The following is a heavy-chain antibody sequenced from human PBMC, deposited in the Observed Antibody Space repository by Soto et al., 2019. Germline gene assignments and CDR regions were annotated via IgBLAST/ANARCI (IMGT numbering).Heavy chain of an antibody. J-gene: IGHJ5*02. CDR2: SYWGDDK. Sequence: QITLQEAGPTLVKPTQTLTLTCTFSGFSLSTSGVGVGWIRQPPGKALEWLALSYWGDDKRYNPSLKNRLSISEDTAQKQVVLTMTNMDAEDTGTYYCAAHGSGTYYNPLYNWFDPWGPGTLVTVSS. D-gene: IGHD3-10*01. CDR3: AAHGSGTYYNPLYNWFDP. CDR1: GFSLSTSGVG. V-gene: IGHV2-5*02.